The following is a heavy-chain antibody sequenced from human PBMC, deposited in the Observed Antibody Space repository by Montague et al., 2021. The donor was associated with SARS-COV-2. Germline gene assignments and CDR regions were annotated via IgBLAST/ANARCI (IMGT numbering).Heavy chain of an antibody. Sequence: SETLSLTCTVSGGSISSYYWSWIRQPPGKGLEWIGYMYYRGSTNYNPSLKSRVTLSVDTSKNQFSLKLSSVTAADTAVYCCARDFDYWGQGTLVTVSS. CDR1: GGSISSYY. CDR2: MYYRGST. J-gene: IGHJ4*02. CDR3: ARDFDY. V-gene: IGHV4-59*13.